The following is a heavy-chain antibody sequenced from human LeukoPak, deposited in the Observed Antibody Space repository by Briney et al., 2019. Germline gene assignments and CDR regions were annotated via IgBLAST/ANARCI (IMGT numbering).Heavy chain of an antibody. Sequence: GRSLRLSCAASGFTFSSYDMHWVRQAPGKGLEWVAVISYDGGNKYYADSVKGRFTISRDNSKNTLYLQMNSLRAEDTAVYYCAKTVAVAGLFDYWGQGTLVTVSS. CDR2: ISYDGGNK. CDR1: GFTFSSYD. V-gene: IGHV3-30*18. D-gene: IGHD6-19*01. J-gene: IGHJ4*02. CDR3: AKTVAVAGLFDY.